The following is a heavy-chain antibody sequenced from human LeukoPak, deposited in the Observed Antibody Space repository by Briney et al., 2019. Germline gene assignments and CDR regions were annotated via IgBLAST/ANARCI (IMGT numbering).Heavy chain of an antibody. CDR1: GFTFSSYA. CDR3: AKDGRGTLYYYMAV. D-gene: IGHD1-14*01. CDR2: ISGSGGST. J-gene: IGHJ6*03. Sequence: QPGGSLRLSCAASGFTFSSYAMSWVRQAPGKGLGWVAAISGSGGSTYYADSVKGRFTISRDNSKNTLYLKMNSLRAEDTAVYYCAKDGRGTLYYYMAVWGKGTTVTVSS. V-gene: IGHV3-23*01.